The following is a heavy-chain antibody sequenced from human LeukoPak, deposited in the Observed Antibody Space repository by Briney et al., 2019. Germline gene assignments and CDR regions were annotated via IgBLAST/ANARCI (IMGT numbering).Heavy chain of an antibody. CDR2: IKQDGSEK. J-gene: IGHJ4*02. CDR3: ARDLYRVVVVPHYFDY. Sequence: ETLSLTCTVSGGSISSYYWSWVRQAPGKGLEWVADIKQDGSEKYYVDSVKGRFTISRDNTKNSLYLQMTSLRAEDTAVYYCARDLYRVVVVPHYFDYWGQGTLVTVSS. V-gene: IGHV3-7*01. D-gene: IGHD3-22*01. CDR1: GGSISSYY.